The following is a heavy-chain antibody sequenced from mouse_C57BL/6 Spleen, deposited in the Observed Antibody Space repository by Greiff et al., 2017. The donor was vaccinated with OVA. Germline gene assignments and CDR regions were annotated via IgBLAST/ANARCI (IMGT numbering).Heavy chain of an antibody. Sequence: QVQLKQSGAELVKPGASVKISCKASGYAFSSYWMNWVKQRPGKGLEWIGQIYPGDGDTNYNGKFKGKATLTADKSSSTAYMQLSSLTSEDSAVYFVARLAYYSNYRGAMDYWGQGTSVTVSS. CDR1: GYAFSSYW. V-gene: IGHV1-80*01. J-gene: IGHJ4*01. D-gene: IGHD2-5*01. CDR3: ARLAYYSNYRGAMDY. CDR2: IYPGDGDT.